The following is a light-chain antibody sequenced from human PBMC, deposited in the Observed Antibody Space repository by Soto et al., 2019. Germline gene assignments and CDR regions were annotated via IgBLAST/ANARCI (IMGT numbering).Light chain of an antibody. CDR3: QQFKDWPPLT. CDR2: FAS. V-gene: IGKV3-15*01. J-gene: IGKJ4*01. CDR1: RSVSSN. Sequence: EIVVTQSPATLSVSPGESATLSCRASRSVSSNLAWYQQKPGQSPSRLIYFASTRATGVPASFSGSGSGAEFTLTISSLQSEEFAVYYCQQFKDWPPLTFGGGTKVEIK.